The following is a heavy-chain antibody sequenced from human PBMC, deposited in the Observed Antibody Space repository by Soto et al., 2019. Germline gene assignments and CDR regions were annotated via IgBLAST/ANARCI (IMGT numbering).Heavy chain of an antibody. D-gene: IGHD3-10*01. V-gene: IGHV3-30*18. Sequence: QVQLVESGGGVVQPGRSLRLSCAASGFTFSSYGMHWVRQAPGKGLEWVAVISYDGSNKYYADSVKGRFTIFRDNSKNTLYLQMNSLRAEDTAVYYCAKDLWGGDNWFDPWGQGTLVTVSS. CDR1: GFTFSSYG. CDR2: ISYDGSNK. CDR3: AKDLWGGDNWFDP. J-gene: IGHJ5*02.